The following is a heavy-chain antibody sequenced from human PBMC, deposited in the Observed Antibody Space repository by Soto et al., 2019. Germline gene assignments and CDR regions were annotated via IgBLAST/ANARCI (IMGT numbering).Heavy chain of an antibody. CDR2: ISSHGDNT. CDR3: ARDWEGLDS. Sequence: GGSLRLSCAASGFTFSSYAMHWVRQAPGKGLEYVSAISSHGDNTYYTNSVKGRFTISRDNFKNTLYLQMGSLRTEDMAVYYCARDWEGLDSWGQGTLVTAPQ. V-gene: IGHV3-64*01. CDR1: GFTFSSYA. D-gene: IGHD1-26*01. J-gene: IGHJ4*02.